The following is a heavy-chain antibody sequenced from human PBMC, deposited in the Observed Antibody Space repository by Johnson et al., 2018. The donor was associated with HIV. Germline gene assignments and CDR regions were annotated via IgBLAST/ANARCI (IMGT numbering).Heavy chain of an antibody. CDR2: ISWNSGSI. CDR1: GFTFDDYA. V-gene: IGHV3-9*01. J-gene: IGHJ3*02. Sequence: EVQLVESGGGLVQPGRSLRLSCAASGFTFDDYAMHWVRQAPGKGLEWVSGISWNSGSIGYADSVKGRFTISRDNAKNSLYLQMNSLRAEDTALYYCLWRPAAFDIWGQGTMVTVSS. CDR3: LWRPAAFDI. D-gene: IGHD2-2*01.